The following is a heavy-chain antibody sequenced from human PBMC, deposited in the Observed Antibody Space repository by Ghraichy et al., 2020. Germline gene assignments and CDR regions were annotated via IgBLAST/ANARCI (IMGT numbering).Heavy chain of an antibody. CDR2: INHSGST. CDR1: GGSFSGYY. J-gene: IGHJ1*01. V-gene: IGHV4-34*01. CDR3: ATQNGSDSSGDTGDFQH. Sequence: SETLSLTCAVYGGSFSGYYWSWIRQPPGKGLEWIGEINHSGSTNYNPSLKSRVTISVDTSKNQFSLKLSSVTAADTAVYYCATQNGSDSSGDTGDFQHWGQGTLVAVSS. D-gene: IGHD3-22*01.